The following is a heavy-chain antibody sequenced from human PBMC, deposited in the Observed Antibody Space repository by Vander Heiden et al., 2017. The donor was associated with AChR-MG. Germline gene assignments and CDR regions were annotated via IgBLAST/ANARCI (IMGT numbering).Heavy chain of an antibody. CDR1: GFTFSSYG. Sequence: QVQLVESGGGVVQPGGSLRLSCAASGFTFSSYGMNWVRQAPGKGLEWVAFIRYDGSNQYYADSVKGRFTISRDNSKNTLYLQMNSMRAEDTAVYYCPMANVGYYYYGMDVWCQGTTVTVSS. CDR3: PMANVGYYYYGMDV. J-gene: IGHJ6*02. D-gene: IGHD3-10*01. CDR2: IRYDGSNQ. V-gene: IGHV3-30*02.